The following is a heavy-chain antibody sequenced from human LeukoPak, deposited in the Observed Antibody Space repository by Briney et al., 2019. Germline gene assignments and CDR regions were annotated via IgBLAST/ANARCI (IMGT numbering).Heavy chain of an antibody. CDR1: GGSISSGGYS. V-gene: IGHV4-30-2*01. D-gene: IGHD4-17*01. CDR2: IYHSGST. CDR3: ARAPGDYGWFDP. J-gene: IGHJ5*02. Sequence: SETLSLTCAVSGGSISSGGYSWSWIRQPPGKDLEWIGYIYHSGSTYYNPSLKSRVTISVDRSKNQFSLKLSSVTAADTAFYYCARAPGDYGWFDPWGQGTLVTVSS.